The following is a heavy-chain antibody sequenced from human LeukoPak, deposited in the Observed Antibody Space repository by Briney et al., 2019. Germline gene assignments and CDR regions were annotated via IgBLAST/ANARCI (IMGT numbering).Heavy chain of an antibody. CDR2: IYYSGST. V-gene: IGHV4-39*07. Sequence: SETLSLTCTVSGGSISSSSSYWGWIRQPPGEGLEWIGSIYYSGSTYYNPSLKSRVTISVDTSKNQFSLKLSSVTAADTAVYYCARSFNYMDVWGNGTTVTISS. J-gene: IGHJ6*03. CDR3: ARSFNYMDV. CDR1: GGSISSSSSY.